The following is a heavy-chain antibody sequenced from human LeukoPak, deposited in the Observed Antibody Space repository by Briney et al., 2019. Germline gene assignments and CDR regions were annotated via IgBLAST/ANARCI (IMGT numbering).Heavy chain of an antibody. CDR3: SKRPRSGGRRYDYASDP. Sequence: GGSLRLSFASAGLTVGTSAIASVRQAPGKGLEWVSGISASGGSTYYADSVKGRFTISRDNSKNTRYLQVNSLRAQDTAIYYSSKRPRSGGRRYDYASDPWGQGAPVTVSS. CDR1: GLTVGTSA. V-gene: IGHV3-23*01. D-gene: IGHD5-12*01. J-gene: IGHJ5*02. CDR2: ISASGGST.